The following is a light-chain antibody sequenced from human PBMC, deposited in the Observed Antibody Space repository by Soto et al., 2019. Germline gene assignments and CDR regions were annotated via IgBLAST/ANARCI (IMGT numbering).Light chain of an antibody. V-gene: IGKV1-12*01. J-gene: IGKJ4*01. CDR2: AAY. CDR1: QGINKW. CDR3: QQADSFPHT. Sequence: DIQMTQSPSSVSAAVGDRVTITCRASQGINKWLAWYQQKPGKAPQLLISAAYTLRSGVPSRFSGSGSGTDFILTISNLHPEEFATYVGQQADSFPHTFGGGTRVEI.